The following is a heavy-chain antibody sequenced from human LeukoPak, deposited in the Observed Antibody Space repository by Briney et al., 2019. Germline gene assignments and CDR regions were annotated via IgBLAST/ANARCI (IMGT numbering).Heavy chain of an antibody. J-gene: IGHJ4*02. CDR2: IYYSGST. CDR1: GGSMSNYY. CDR3: ARGYSINWPDFDY. V-gene: IGHV4-59*08. D-gene: IGHD6-13*01. Sequence: SETLSLTCTVSGGSMSNYYWTWMRQPPGKGLEWVGYIYYSGSTNYNPSLKSRVTISVDTSKNQFSLKLSSVTAADTAVYYCARGYSINWPDFDYWGQGTLATVSS.